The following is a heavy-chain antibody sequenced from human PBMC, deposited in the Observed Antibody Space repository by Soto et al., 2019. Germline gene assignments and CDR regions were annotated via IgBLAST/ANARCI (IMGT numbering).Heavy chain of an antibody. Sequence: QVQLVESGGGVVQPGRSLRLSCAASGFTFSSYAMHWVRQAPGKGLEWVAVISYDGSNQYYAGSVKGRFTISRYNSKNTLYLKMNSLRAEDTAVYYWARGVRPAAGSNHWFDPWGQGTLVTVSS. D-gene: IGHD2-2*01. V-gene: IGHV3-30-3*01. J-gene: IGHJ5*02. CDR1: GFTFSSYA. CDR3: ARGVRPAAGSNHWFDP. CDR2: ISYDGSNQ.